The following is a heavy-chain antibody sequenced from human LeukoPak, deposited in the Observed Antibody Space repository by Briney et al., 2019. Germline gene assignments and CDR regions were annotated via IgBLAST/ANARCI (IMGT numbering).Heavy chain of an antibody. CDR1: GFTFSDYW. J-gene: IGHJ4*02. CDR3: ARCGYSSSWYAGY. D-gene: IGHD6-13*01. Sequence: GSLRLSCAASGFTFSDYWMSWVRQAPGKGLEWVANIKQDGSEKHYVGSVKGRFTISRDNAKNSLYLQMNSLRVEDTAVYFCARCGYSSSWYAGYWGLGTQVTVSS. CDR2: IKQDGSEK. V-gene: IGHV3-7*01.